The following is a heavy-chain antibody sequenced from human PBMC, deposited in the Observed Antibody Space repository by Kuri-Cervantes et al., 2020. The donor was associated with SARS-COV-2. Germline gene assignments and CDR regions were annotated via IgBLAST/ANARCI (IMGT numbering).Heavy chain of an antibody. CDR3: ARDPFGGSGSYYNGNWFDP. V-gene: IGHV3-11*04. D-gene: IGHD3-10*01. CDR2: ISSSGSTI. Sequence: GGSLRLSCAASGFTFSDYYMSWIRQAPGRGLEWVSYISSSGSTIYYADSVKGRFTISRDNAKNSLYLQMNSLRAEDTAVYYCARDPFGGSGSYYNGNWFDPWGQGTLVTVSS. J-gene: IGHJ5*02. CDR1: GFTFSDYY.